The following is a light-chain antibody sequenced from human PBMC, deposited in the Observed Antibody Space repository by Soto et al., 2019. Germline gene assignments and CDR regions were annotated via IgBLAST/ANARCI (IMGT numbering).Light chain of an antibody. J-gene: IGLJ2*01. V-gene: IGLV1-47*01. Sequence: QSVLTQPPSASGTPGQRVTISCSGSSSNIGSNSVHWYQQLPGTAPKLLIYSNSQRPSGVPERISGSKSGTSAYLAISGLRSEDEADYYCAAWDDSMSSVVFGGGTQVTVL. CDR1: SSNIGSNS. CDR2: SNS. CDR3: AAWDDSMSSVV.